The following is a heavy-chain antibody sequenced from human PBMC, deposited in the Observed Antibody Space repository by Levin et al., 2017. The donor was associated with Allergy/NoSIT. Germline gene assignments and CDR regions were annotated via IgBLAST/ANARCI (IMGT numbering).Heavy chain of an antibody. CDR3: ARGTAHFYDGSAWSHLIDYYAMDV. CDR1: GFTFRSYG. J-gene: IGHJ6*02. CDR2: IWYDGSNK. D-gene: IGHD3-22*01. V-gene: IGHV3-33*01. Sequence: PGGSLRLSCTASGFTFRSYGMYWVRQAPGRGLEWVAVIWYDGSNKYYLDSVEGRFTISRDNSKNTLYLEMNSLRVEDTAVYYCARGTAHFYDGSAWSHLIDYYAMDVWGQGTTVAVSS.